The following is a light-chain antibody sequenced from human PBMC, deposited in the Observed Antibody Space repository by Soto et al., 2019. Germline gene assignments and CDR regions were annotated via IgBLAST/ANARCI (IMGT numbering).Light chain of an antibody. CDR3: SSYTSSSTCDVV. V-gene: IGLV2-14*01. CDR2: DVS. J-gene: IGLJ2*01. CDR1: SSDVGGYNY. Sequence: QSALTQPASVSGSPGQSITISCTGTSSDVGGYNYVSWYQQHPGKAPKLMIYDVSNRPSGVSNRFSGSKSGNTASLTISGLQAEDEAEYYCSSYTSSSTCDVVFGGGTKLTVL.